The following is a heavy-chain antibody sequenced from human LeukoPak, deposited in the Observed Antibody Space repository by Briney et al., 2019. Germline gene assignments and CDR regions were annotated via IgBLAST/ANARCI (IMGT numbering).Heavy chain of an antibody. V-gene: IGHV4-39*07. D-gene: IGHD6-19*01. CDR1: GGSISSSSYY. CDR3: ARDSSGWYLYGYFDL. Sequence: SETLSLTCTVSGGSISSSSYYWGWIRQPPGKGLEWIGSIYYSGSTYYNPSLKSRVTISVDTSKNQFSLKLSSVTAADTAVYYCARDSSGWYLYGYFDLWGRGTLVTVSS. CDR2: IYYSGST. J-gene: IGHJ2*01.